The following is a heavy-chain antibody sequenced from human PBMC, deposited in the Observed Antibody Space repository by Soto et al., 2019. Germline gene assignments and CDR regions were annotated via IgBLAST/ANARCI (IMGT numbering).Heavy chain of an antibody. CDR3: ARGRKGYSSSCYVD. CDR1: GGAFIGYY. J-gene: IGHJ4*02. V-gene: IGHV4-34*01. CDR2: INDSGGT. D-gene: IGHD6-13*01. Sequence: PAETLSLTCAVYGGAFIGYYCTWSGHPPGKGLEWIGEINDSGGTDYNPSLKSRVTISLDTSKNQLSLKLSSVTAADTAVYYCARGRKGYSSSCYVDWGQGTLVTVSS.